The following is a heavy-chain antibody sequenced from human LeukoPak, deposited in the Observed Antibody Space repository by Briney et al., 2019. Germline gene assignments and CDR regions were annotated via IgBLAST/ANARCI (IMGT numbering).Heavy chain of an antibody. Sequence: SVKVSCKASGYTFTSYGISWVRQAPGQGLEWMVGIIPIFGTANYAQKFQGSVTITADEFTSTAYMELSSLRSEDTAVYYCARVVTPRHCTSTSCYLKGWFDPWGQGTLVTVSS. D-gene: IGHD2-2*01. CDR2: IIPIFGTA. V-gene: IGHV1-69*13. J-gene: IGHJ5*02. CDR1: GYTFTSYG. CDR3: ARVVTPRHCTSTSCYLKGWFDP.